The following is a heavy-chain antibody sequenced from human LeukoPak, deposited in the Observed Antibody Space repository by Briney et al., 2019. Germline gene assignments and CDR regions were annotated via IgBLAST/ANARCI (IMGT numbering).Heavy chain of an antibody. D-gene: IGHD2-8*01. CDR1: GLNFRSFW. CDR3: ARGFYFSMTELYYLDL. Sequence: GGSLRLSCAVSGLNFRSFWMSWVRQAPGKGLEGVANIKQDGSEKFYVDSVKGRFTISRDNAKNSLYLQMNSLRAEDSAVYFCARGFYFSMTELYYLDLWGRGTLVTVSS. CDR2: IKQDGSEK. J-gene: IGHJ2*01. V-gene: IGHV3-7*04.